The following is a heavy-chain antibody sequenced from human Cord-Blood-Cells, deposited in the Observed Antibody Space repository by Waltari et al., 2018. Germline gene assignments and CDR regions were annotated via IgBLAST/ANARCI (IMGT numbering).Heavy chain of an antibody. J-gene: IGHJ4*02. CDR3: ARDYYGSGSYY. CDR1: GFTLSSSA. Sequence: QVQLVESGGGVGQPGGSLGPACAASGFTLSSSALHWVRPAPGKGLEWVAVISYDGSNKYYADSVKGRFTISRDNSKNTLYLQMNSLRAEDTAVYYCARDYYGSGSYYWGQGTLVTVSS. D-gene: IGHD3-10*01. V-gene: IGHV3-30*04. CDR2: ISYDGSNK.